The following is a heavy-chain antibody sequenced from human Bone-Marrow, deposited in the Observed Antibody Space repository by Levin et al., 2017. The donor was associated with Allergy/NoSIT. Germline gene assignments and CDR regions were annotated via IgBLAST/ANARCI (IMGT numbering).Heavy chain of an antibody. CDR3: ARGGRIAAAGRTFDP. D-gene: IGHD6-13*01. CDR1: GGSFSGYY. V-gene: IGHV4-34*01. J-gene: IGHJ5*02. Sequence: SETLSLTCAVYGGSFSGYYWSWIRQPPGKGLEWIGEINHSGSTNYNPSLKSRVTISVDTSKNQFSLKLSSVTAADTAVYYCARGGRIAAAGRTFDPWGQGTLVTVSS. CDR2: INHSGST.